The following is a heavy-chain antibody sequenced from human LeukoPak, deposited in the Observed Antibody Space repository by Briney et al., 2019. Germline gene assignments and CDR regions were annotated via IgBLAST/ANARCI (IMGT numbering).Heavy chain of an antibody. CDR3: ARHPDYNRFDP. CDR2: IYYSGST. CDR1: GGSISSYY. D-gene: IGHD4-11*01. Sequence: SETLSLTCTVSGGSISSYYWSWIRQPPGKGLEWIGYIYYSGSTNYNPSLKSRVTISVDTSKNHFSLILDSVTAADTAVYYCARHPDYNRFDPWGLGTLVTVSS. J-gene: IGHJ5*02. V-gene: IGHV4-59*08.